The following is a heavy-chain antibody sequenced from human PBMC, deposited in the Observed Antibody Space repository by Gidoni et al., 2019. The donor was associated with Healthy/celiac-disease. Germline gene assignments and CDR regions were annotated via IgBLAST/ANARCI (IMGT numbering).Heavy chain of an antibody. CDR3: AGGTTTYDAFDI. Sequence: QVQLQHSGAGLLKPSETLCRTCAGAGGSFSGYYWSWIRQPPGKGLEWIGEINHSGSTNYNPSLKSRVTISVDTSKNQFSLKLSSVTAADTAVYYCAGGTTTYDAFDIWGQGTMVTVSS. D-gene: IGHD1-7*01. CDR2: INHSGST. V-gene: IGHV4-34*01. CDR1: GGSFSGYY. J-gene: IGHJ3*02.